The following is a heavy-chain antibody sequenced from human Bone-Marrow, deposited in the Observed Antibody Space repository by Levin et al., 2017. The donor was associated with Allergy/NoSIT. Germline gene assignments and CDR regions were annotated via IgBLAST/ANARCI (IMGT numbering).Heavy chain of an antibody. Sequence: GESLKISCAASGFTFSSYAMSWVRQAPGKGLEWVSAISGSGGSTHYADSVKGRFTISRDNSKNTLYLQMNSLRAEDTAVYYCAKGLATISYYDYGMDVWGQGTTVTVSS. CDR2: ISGSGGST. J-gene: IGHJ6*02. V-gene: IGHV3-23*01. D-gene: IGHD5-12*01. CDR1: GFTFSSYA. CDR3: AKGLATISYYDYGMDV.